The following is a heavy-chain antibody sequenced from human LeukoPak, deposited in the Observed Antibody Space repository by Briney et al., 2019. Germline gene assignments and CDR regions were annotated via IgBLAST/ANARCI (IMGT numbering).Heavy chain of an antibody. V-gene: IGHV5-51*01. CDR2: IYPGDSDT. Sequence: GESLKISCKGSGYNFITYWIGWVRQMPGKGLEWMGIIYPGDSDTRYSPSFQGQVTISADKSISTAYLQWSSLKASDTAMYYCARTYYYDSSGYYSYYFDYWGQGTLVTVSS. CDR3: ARTYYYDSSGYYSYYFDY. CDR1: GYNFITYW. J-gene: IGHJ4*02. D-gene: IGHD3-22*01.